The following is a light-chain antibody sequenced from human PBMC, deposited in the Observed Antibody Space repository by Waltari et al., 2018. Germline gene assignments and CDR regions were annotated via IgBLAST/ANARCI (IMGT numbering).Light chain of an antibody. V-gene: IGLV1-51*02. J-gene: IGLJ3*02. Sequence: QSVLTQPPSVSAAPGRKVTISCSGSSSNIEHNYVCWYQQLPGTAPKLLIYENNKRPAGVPDASAGSTSGTSATLGITGLQTGEEADYYCGTWDTRLSAAGFVGGTKLTVL. CDR3: GTWDTRLSAAG. CDR1: SSNIEHNY. CDR2: ENN.